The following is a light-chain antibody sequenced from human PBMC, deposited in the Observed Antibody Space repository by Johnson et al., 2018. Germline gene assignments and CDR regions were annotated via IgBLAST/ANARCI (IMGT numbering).Light chain of an antibody. Sequence: QSVLTQPPSVSAAPGQKVTISCSGSSSNIGNNYVSWYQQLPGTAPKLLIYENNKRPSGIPDRFSGSKSGPSATLGITGLQTGGEADYYCGTWDSSLSAGNVFGTGTKVTVL. CDR3: GTWDSSLSAGNV. CDR2: ENN. V-gene: IGLV1-51*02. CDR1: SSNIGNNY. J-gene: IGLJ1*01.